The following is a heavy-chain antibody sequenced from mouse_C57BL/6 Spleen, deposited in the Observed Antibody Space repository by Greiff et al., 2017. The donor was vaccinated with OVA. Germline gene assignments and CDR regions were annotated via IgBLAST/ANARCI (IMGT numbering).Heavy chain of an antibody. CDR2: INPGSGGT. CDR3: ARGYYSNLYYYAMDY. J-gene: IGHJ4*01. Sequence: VQLQQSGAELVRPGTSVKVSCKASGYAFTNYLIEWVKQRPGQGLEWIGVINPGSGGTNYNEKFKGKATLTADKSSSTAYMQLSSLTSEDSAVYFCARGYYSNLYYYAMDYWGQGTSVTVSS. D-gene: IGHD2-5*01. CDR1: GYAFTNYL. V-gene: IGHV1-54*01.